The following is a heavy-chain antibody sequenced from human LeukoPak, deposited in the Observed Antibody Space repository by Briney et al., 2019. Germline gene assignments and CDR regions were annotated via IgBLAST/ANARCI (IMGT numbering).Heavy chain of an antibody. J-gene: IGHJ4*02. CDR1: GFTFKLYW. D-gene: IGHD3-22*01. V-gene: IGHV3-74*01. Sequence: PGGSLRLSCAASGFTFKLYWMHWVRQVPGKRPVWVSRINDDGSDTIYADSVRGRFTISRDISKNTLFLQMNSLRAEDTAVYYCAKSQYYGSSAPGFWGQGTLVTVSS. CDR3: AKSQYYGSSAPGF. CDR2: INDDGSDT.